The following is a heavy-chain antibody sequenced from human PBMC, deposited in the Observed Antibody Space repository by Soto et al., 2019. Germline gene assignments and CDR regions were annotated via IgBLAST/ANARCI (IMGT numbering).Heavy chain of an antibody. Sequence: QVQLVQSGAEVKKPGSSVKVSCKASGGTFSSYAISWVRQAPGQGLEWMGGIIPIFGTANYAQKFQGRVTITADEATSTAYMELSRLRSEDSAVYYCARSPLGGYCSSTSCYLSLGMDVWGQGTTVTVSS. CDR1: GGTFSSYA. CDR3: ARSPLGGYCSSTSCYLSLGMDV. CDR2: IIPIFGTA. D-gene: IGHD2-2*01. V-gene: IGHV1-69*01. J-gene: IGHJ6*02.